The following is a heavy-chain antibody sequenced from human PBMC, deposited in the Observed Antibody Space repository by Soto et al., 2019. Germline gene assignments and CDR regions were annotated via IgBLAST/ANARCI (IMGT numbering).Heavy chain of an antibody. CDR3: ARGLATLPVFAFDV. V-gene: IGHV2-5*01. D-gene: IGHD6-6*01. CDR2: IYWSGDE. Sequence: SGPTLVNPTHTLTLTCSFSGFSFSTSGVGVGWVRQPPGKALEWLALIYWSGDEHYRPSLKSGLTITKDTSKNQVVLIMTNMDPVDTATYYCARGLATLPVFAFDVWGQGTTVTVSS. J-gene: IGHJ3*01. CDR1: GFSFSTSGVG.